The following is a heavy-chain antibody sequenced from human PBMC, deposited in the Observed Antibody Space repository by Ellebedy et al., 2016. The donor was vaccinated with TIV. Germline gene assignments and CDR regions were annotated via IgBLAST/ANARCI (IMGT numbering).Heavy chain of an antibody. Sequence: GGSLRLSXAASGFTFNSYSMNWVRQAPGKGLEWVSSISSSSSYIYYADSVKGRFTISRDNAKNSLYLQMNSLRAEDTAVYYCASNYATYYDILTGYVFDYWGQGTLVTVSS. CDR2: ISSSSSYI. CDR3: ASNYATYYDILTGYVFDY. J-gene: IGHJ4*02. D-gene: IGHD3-9*01. V-gene: IGHV3-21*01. CDR1: GFTFNSYS.